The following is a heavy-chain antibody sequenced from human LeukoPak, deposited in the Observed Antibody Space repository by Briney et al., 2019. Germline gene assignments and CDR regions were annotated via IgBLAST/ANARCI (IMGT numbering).Heavy chain of an antibody. V-gene: IGHV4-31*03. CDR3: ARTPSLLDSSGYYEILGFDY. CDR1: GGSISSGGYY. D-gene: IGHD3-22*01. CDR2: IYYSGST. Sequence: SETLSLTCTVSGGSISSGGYYWSWIRQHPGKGLEWIGYIYYSGSTYYNPSLKSRVTISVDTSKNQFSLKLSSVTAADTAVYYCARTPSLLDSSGYYEILGFDYWGQGTLVTVSS. J-gene: IGHJ4*02.